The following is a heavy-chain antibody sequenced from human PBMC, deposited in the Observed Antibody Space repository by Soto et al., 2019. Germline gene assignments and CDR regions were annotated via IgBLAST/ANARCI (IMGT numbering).Heavy chain of an antibody. CDR3: SRAGSYYYYYMDV. Sequence: GGSLRLSCAASGFTVSSNYMSWVRQAPGKGLEWVSVIYSGGSTYYADSVKGRLTITRDNSKNTPYLQMNSLRAEDTAVDYCSRAGSYYYYYMDVWGKGTTVTVSS. CDR2: IYSGGST. V-gene: IGHV3-53*01. J-gene: IGHJ6*03. D-gene: IGHD1-26*01. CDR1: GFTVSSNY.